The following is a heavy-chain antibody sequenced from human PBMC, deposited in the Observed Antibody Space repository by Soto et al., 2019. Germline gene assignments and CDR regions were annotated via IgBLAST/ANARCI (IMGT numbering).Heavy chain of an antibody. Sequence: PGGSLRLSCAASGFTFGSYSMNWVRQAPGKGLEWVSYISPSSTTIYYADSVKGRFTISRDNAKNSLYLQMNSLRAEDTAVYYCARDLGLPDYWGQGNLVTVSS. V-gene: IGHV3-48*01. CDR2: ISPSSTTI. CDR1: GFTFGSYS. CDR3: ARDLGLPDY. J-gene: IGHJ4*02.